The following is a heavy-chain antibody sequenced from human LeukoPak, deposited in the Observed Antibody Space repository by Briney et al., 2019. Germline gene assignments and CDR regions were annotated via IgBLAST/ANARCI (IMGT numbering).Heavy chain of an antibody. CDR2: IFYSGGT. CDR1: GGSISSYY. Sequence: PSGTLSLTCTVSGGSISSYYWSWIRQPPGKGLEWIGNIFYSGGTYYSPSLTSRVTISLDTSRNQFSLKLNSVTAADTAVYYCAKSNGYGLVDIWGQGTMVTVSS. D-gene: IGHD3-10*01. V-gene: IGHV4-59*04. CDR3: AKSNGYGLVDI. J-gene: IGHJ3*02.